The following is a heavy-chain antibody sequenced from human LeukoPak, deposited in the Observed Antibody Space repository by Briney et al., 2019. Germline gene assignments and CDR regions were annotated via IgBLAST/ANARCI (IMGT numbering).Heavy chain of an antibody. D-gene: IGHD1-26*01. CDR2: SSGGGGST. J-gene: IGHJ4*02. V-gene: IGHV3-23*01. CDR3: AKDVGAQTTDY. Sequence: GGSLRLSCTASGFTFSSYAMSWVRQAPGKGLEWVSASSGGGGSTYYADSVKGRFTISRDNSKNTLYLQMNSLRAEDTAVYYCAKDVGAQTTDYWGQGTLVTVSS. CDR1: GFTFSSYA.